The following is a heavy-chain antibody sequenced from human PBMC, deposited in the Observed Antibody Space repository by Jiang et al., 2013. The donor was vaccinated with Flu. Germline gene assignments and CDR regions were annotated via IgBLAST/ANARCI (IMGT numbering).Heavy chain of an antibody. Sequence: VQLLESGGGLVQPGGSLRLSCAASGFTVSSNYMSWVRQAPGKGLEWVSVIYSGGSTYYADSVKGRFTISRDNSKNTLYLQMNSLRAEDTAVYYCARAPPPPVTPTVTTPSLDYWGQGTLVTVSS. CDR3: ARAPPPPVTPTVTTPSLDY. CDR1: GFTVSSNY. CDR2: IYSGGST. V-gene: IGHV3-66*01. D-gene: IGHD4-17*01. J-gene: IGHJ4*02.